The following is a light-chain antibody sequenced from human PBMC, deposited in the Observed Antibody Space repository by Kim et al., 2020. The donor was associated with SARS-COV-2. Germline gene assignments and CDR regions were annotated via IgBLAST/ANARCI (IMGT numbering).Light chain of an antibody. V-gene: IGLV3-19*01. CDR3: NSRDSSGTHVM. CDR2: SKN. J-gene: IGLJ3*02. Sequence: SSELTQDPAVSVALGQTVRTTCQGDSLRTYFASWYQQKPGQAPILVMYSKNMRPSGIPDRFSGSRSGNTGYLTITGAQAEDEADYYCNSRDSSGTHVMFG. CDR1: SLRTYF.